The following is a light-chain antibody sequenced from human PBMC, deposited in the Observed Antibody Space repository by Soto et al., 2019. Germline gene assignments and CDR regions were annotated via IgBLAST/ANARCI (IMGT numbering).Light chain of an antibody. V-gene: IGKV1-39*01. CDR3: QQGYSSSST. CDR1: QSIISS. Sequence: DIQLTQSPSSLSASVGDRVTISCRASQSIISSLDWYQQKPGKAPKLLIYGTSGVQSGVPSRFSGSGSGTEFTLTISSLQREDFATYYCQQGYSSSSTFGEGTKVDIK. CDR2: GTS. J-gene: IGKJ1*01.